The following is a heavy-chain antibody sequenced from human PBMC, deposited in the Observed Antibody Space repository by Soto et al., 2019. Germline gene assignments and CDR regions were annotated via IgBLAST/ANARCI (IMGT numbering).Heavy chain of an antibody. D-gene: IGHD3-10*01. CDR3: ARGRSFSYDSTPPPMFDP. Sequence: GGSLRLSCAGSGFTFSTFDIHWVRQSPGKGLEWVSGIGTLSDTFYAASVQGRFTISRQNAKNSVYLQMNSLRAGDTAFYYCARGRSFSYDSTPPPMFDPWGQGTLVTVSS. J-gene: IGHJ5*02. V-gene: IGHV3-13*01. CDR1: GFTFSTFD. CDR2: IGTLSDT.